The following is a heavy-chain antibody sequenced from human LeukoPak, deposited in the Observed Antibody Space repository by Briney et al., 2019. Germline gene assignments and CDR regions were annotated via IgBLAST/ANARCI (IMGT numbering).Heavy chain of an antibody. CDR3: AKHRRSSTSFEY. CDR1: GGSISSSSYY. D-gene: IGHD2-2*01. CDR2: IYYSGST. J-gene: IGHJ4*02. Sequence: SETLSLTCTVSGGSISSSSYYWGWIRQPPGKGLEWIGSIYYSGSTNYNPSLKSRVAIAVDTSKNQFSLKLSSVTAADTAVYYCAKHRRSSTSFEYWGQGTLVTVSS. V-gene: IGHV4-39*01.